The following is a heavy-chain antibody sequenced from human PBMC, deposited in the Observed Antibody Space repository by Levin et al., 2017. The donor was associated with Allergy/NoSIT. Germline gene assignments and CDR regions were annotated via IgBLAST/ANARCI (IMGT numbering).Heavy chain of an antibody. D-gene: IGHD4-17*01. CDR1: GYTFTSYA. Sequence: ASVKVSCKASGYTFTSYAMHWVRQAPGQRLEWMGWINAGNGNTKYSQKFQGRVTITRDTSASTAYMELSSLRSEDTAVYYCARDWGYGDYAYGYWGQGTLVTVSS. J-gene: IGHJ4*02. CDR2: INAGNGNT. CDR3: ARDWGYGDYAYGY. V-gene: IGHV1-3*01.